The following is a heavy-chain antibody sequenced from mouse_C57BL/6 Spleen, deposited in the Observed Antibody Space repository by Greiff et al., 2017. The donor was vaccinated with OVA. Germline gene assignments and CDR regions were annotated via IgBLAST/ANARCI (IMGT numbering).Heavy chain of an antibody. CDR2: INPNNGGT. V-gene: IGHV1-26*01. CDR1: GYTFTDYY. Sequence: VQLQQSGPELVKPGASVKISCKASGYTFTDYYMNWVKQSHGKSLEWIGDINPNNGGTSYNQKFKGKATLTVDKSSSTAYMELRSLTSEDSAVYYCARAGDSNYYGSSYVIPCAYWGQGTLVTVSA. CDR3: ARAGDSNYYGSSYVIPCAY. J-gene: IGHJ3*01. D-gene: IGHD1-1*01.